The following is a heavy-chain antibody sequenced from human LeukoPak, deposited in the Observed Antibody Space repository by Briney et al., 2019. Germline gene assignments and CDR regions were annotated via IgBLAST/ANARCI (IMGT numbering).Heavy chain of an antibody. CDR3: AKESQDVLLWFGDGY. CDR1: GFTFSSYG. J-gene: IGHJ4*02. Sequence: GGSLRLSCAASGFTFSSYGMHWVRQAPGKGLEWVAFIRCDGSNKYYADSVKDRFTISRDNSKNTLYLQMNSLRAEDTAVYYCAKESQDVLLWFGDGYWGQGTLVTVSS. D-gene: IGHD3-10*01. CDR2: IRCDGSNK. V-gene: IGHV3-30*02.